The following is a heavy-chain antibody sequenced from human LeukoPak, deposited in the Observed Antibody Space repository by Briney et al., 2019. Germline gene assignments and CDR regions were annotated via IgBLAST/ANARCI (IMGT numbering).Heavy chain of an antibody. V-gene: IGHV1-46*01. D-gene: IGHD6-6*01. Sequence: GASVKVSCKASGYTFTSYYMHWVRQAPGQGLEWMGIINPSGGSTSYAQKFQGRVTMTRDTSTSTVYMELSSLRSEDTAVYYCARAGSSRDRSRNGGPGHWGQGTLVTVSS. CDR2: INPSGGST. J-gene: IGHJ4*02. CDR3: ARAGSSRDRSRNGGPGH. CDR1: GYTFTSYY.